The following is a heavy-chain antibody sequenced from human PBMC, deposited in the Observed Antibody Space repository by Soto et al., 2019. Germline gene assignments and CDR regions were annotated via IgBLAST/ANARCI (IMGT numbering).Heavy chain of an antibody. CDR1: GYNFTSYG. CDR2: ISPHNDRT. D-gene: IGHD6-19*01. V-gene: IGHV1-18*01. CDR3: ATALYSSSGRYVDHYAFDI. Sequence: QVQLVQSGADVKKPGASVKVSCKASGYNFTSYGISWVRQCPGQGLEWMGWISPHNDRTKYARRFQDRVTMTTETPTSRVYMALGSLRSDDTAVYYCATALYSSSGRYVDHYAFDIWGQGTVVTVSS. J-gene: IGHJ3*02.